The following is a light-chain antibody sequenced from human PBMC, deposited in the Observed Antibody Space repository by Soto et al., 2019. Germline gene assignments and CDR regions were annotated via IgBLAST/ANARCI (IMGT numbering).Light chain of an antibody. J-gene: IGKJ4*01. Sequence: EIVLTQSPGTLSLSPGERATLSCRASQSVGSSYLAWYQQKPGQAPRLLIYGASSRATGIPDRFSGSGSGTDFTLTISRLEPEDFAVYYCQQYGSPRGLTFGGGTKVDIK. V-gene: IGKV3-20*01. CDR3: QQYGSPRGLT. CDR1: QSVGSSY. CDR2: GAS.